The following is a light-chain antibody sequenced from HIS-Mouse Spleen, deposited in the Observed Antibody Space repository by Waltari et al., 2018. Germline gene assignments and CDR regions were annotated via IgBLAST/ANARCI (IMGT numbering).Light chain of an antibody. Sequence: QSVLTQPPSASGTPGQRVTISCSGSSPNIGSNYVSWYQQLPGTAPKRLIYRNNQRPSGVPDRFSGSKSGTSASLAISGLRSEDEADYYCAAWDDSLSGPVFGGGTKLTVL. J-gene: IGLJ3*02. CDR1: SPNIGSNY. V-gene: IGLV1-47*01. CDR3: AAWDDSLSGPV. CDR2: RNN.